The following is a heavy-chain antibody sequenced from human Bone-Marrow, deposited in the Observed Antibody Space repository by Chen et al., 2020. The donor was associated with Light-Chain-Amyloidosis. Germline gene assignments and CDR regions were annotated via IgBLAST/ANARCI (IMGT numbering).Heavy chain of an antibody. J-gene: IGHJ5*02. CDR3: ARGPNVAFDP. CDR1: GGSISSGGYY. V-gene: IGHV4-31*03. D-gene: IGHD3-10*02. CDR2: IYHSGSV. Sequence: QVQLQESGPGLVKPSQTLSLSCTVSGGSISSGGYYWSWIRQHPGKGLEWIGFIYHSGSVTYNPSLRSRLTISVDTSRNQFSLKLISVTAADTAVYYCARGPNVAFDPWGQGTLVTVSS.